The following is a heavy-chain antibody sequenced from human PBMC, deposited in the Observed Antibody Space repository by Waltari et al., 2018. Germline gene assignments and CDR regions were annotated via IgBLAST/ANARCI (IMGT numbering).Heavy chain of an antibody. CDR2: ISYSGST. CDR1: GGSISSYS. V-gene: IGHV4-59*01. CDR3: AGGSSWYDYMDV. D-gene: IGHD6-13*01. J-gene: IGHJ6*03. Sequence: QVQLQESGPGLVKPSETLSLTCTVPGGSISSYSWSRIRPPPGKGLEWIWYISYSGSTTYNPSLKSRVTISVDTSKNQFSLKLSSVTAADTAVYYCAGGSSWYDYMDVWGKGTTVTVSS.